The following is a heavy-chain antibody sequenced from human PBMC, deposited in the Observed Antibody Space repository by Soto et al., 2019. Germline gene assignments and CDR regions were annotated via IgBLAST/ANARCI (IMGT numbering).Heavy chain of an antibody. CDR2: IYWDDDK. J-gene: IGHJ4*02. CDR3: AHRDSDSTPRGGYFDY. D-gene: IGHD2-15*01. V-gene: IGHV2-5*02. Sequence: QITLKESGPTLVKPTQTLTLTCTFSGFSLSTSGVGVGWIRQPPGKALEWLALIYWDDDKRYSPSLNSRLIITKDASKNRVVLTMTNMDPVDTATYYCAHRDSDSTPRGGYFDYWGQGTLVTVSS. CDR1: GFSLSTSGVG.